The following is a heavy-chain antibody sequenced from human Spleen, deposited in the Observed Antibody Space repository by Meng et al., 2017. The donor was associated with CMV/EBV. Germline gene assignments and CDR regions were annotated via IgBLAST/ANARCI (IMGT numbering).Heavy chain of an antibody. Sequence: ASVKVSCKASGYTFTGYYMHWVRQAPGQGLEWMGWINPNSGGTNYAQKFQGRVTMTRDTSISTAYMELGRLRSDDTAVYYCARVLREWTYGMDVWGQGTTVTVSS. D-gene: IGHD3-3*01. V-gene: IGHV1-2*02. CDR3: ARVLREWTYGMDV. CDR2: INPNSGGT. J-gene: IGHJ6*02. CDR1: GYTFTGYY.